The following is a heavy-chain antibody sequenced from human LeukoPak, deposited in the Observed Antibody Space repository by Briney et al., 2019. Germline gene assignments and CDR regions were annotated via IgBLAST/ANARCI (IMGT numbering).Heavy chain of an antibody. D-gene: IGHD1-1*01. CDR3: ARHGKNSRYNWNPDAFDI. V-gene: IGHV5-51*01. J-gene: IGHJ3*02. Sequence: GESLKTSCKGSGYSFTSYWIGWVRQLPGKGLEGRGINYPGDSDTRYSPPFQGQVTISADKSISTAYLQWNTLKASDTAMYYCARHGKNSRYNWNPDAFDIWGQETMVTVSS. CDR2: NYPGDSDT. CDR1: GYSFTSYW.